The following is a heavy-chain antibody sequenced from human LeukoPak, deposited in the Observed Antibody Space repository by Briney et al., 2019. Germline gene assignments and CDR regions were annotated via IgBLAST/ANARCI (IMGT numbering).Heavy chain of an antibody. CDR1: GFTFSSYG. CDR3: ARGRGDSSRWFFDF. V-gene: IGHV3-33*01. Sequence: PGRSLRLACAASGFTFSSYGMHWVRQAPGKELEWVAVVWYDGNDKYYADSVKGRFTISRDNSKNTLYVQMNSLRVEDTAVYYCARGRGDSSRWFFDFWGQGTLVTVSS. D-gene: IGHD6-13*01. CDR2: VWYDGNDK. J-gene: IGHJ4*02.